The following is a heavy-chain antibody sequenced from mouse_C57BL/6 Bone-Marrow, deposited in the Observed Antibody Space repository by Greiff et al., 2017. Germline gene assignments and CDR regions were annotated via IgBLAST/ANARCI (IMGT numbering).Heavy chain of an antibody. J-gene: IGHJ1*03. CDR3: AREGLWYFDV. D-gene: IGHD3-3*01. CDR1: GYTFTSYW. CDR2: IYHGSGST. V-gene: IGHV1-55*01. Sequence: QVQLQQPGAELVKPGASVKMSCKASGYTFTSYWITWVKQRPGQGLEWIGDIYHGSGSTNYNEKFKSKATLTVDTSSSTAYMQLSGLTSEDSAVYSCAREGLWYFDVWCTGTTVTVSS.